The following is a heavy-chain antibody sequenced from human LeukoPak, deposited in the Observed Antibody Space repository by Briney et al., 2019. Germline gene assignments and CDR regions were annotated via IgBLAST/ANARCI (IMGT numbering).Heavy chain of an antibody. CDR2: IKQDESEK. CDR1: GFTFSNYW. J-gene: IGHJ4*02. Sequence: GGSLRLSCAASGFTFSNYWMSWVRQAPGKGLGWVANIKQDESEKYYVDSVKGRFTISRDNAKNSVDLQMNSLRAEDTAVYYCARDHNYNDYWGQGTLVTVSS. CDR3: ARDHNYNDY. V-gene: IGHV3-7*01. D-gene: IGHD4-11*01.